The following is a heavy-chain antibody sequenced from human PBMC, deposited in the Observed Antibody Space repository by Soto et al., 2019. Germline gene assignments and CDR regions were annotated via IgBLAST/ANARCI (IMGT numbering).Heavy chain of an antibody. V-gene: IGHV3-30*18. CDR2: ISYDGSNK. D-gene: IGHD4-17*01. J-gene: IGHJ6*02. Sequence: GGSLRLSCAASGFTFSSYGMHWVRQAPGKGLEWVAVISYDGSNKYYADSVKGRFTISRDNSKNTLYLQMNSLRAEDTAVYYCANDGGGEHDYGDYDGYYYYGMDVWGQGTTVTVSS. CDR1: GFTFSSYG. CDR3: ANDGGGEHDYGDYDGYYYYGMDV.